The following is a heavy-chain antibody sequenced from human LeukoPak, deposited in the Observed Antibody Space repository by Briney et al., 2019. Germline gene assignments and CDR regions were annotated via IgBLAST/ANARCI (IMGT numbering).Heavy chain of an antibody. CDR2: INPNSGGT. CDR3: ATLRRSGWYIGD. V-gene: IGHV1-2*02. J-gene: IGHJ4*02. Sequence: ASVKVSCKASGYTFTGYYMHWVRQAPGQGLEWMGWINPNSGGTNYAQKFKGRVTMTRDTSMTTAYMELSSLRSDDTAMYYCATLRRSGWYIGDWGQGTLVTVSS. D-gene: IGHD6-19*01. CDR1: GYTFTGYY.